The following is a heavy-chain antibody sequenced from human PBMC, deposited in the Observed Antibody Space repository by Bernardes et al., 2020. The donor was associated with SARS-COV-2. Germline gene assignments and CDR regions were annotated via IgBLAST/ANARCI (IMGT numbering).Heavy chain of an antibody. CDR1: GFTFDDYA. D-gene: IGHD3-10*01. J-gene: IGHJ4*02. V-gene: IGHV3-9*01. Sequence: GGSLRLSCAASGFTFDDYAMHWVRQAPGKGLEWVSGISWNSGSIGYADSVKGRFTISRDNAKNSLYLQMNSLRAEDTALYYCAKPPQYGSGSSAYWGQGTLVTVSS. CDR3: AKPPQYGSGSSAY. CDR2: ISWNSGSI.